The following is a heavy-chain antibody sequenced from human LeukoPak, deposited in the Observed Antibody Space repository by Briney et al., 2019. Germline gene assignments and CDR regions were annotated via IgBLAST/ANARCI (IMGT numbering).Heavy chain of an antibody. CDR2: INPSGGST. CDR1: GYTFTSYY. Sequence: ASVKVSSKASGYTFTSYYMHWVRHAPGQGVEWMGIINPSGGSTSYAQKFQGRVTMTRDMSTSTVYMELSSLRSEDTAVYYCASDPQWLPRNWGQGTLVTVSS. J-gene: IGHJ4*02. D-gene: IGHD6-19*01. V-gene: IGHV1-46*01. CDR3: ASDPQWLPRN.